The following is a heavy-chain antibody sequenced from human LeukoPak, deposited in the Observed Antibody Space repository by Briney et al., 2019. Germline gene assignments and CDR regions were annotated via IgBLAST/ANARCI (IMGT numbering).Heavy chain of an antibody. J-gene: IGHJ4*02. D-gene: IGHD5-24*01. CDR3: ARHGMAPDY. V-gene: IGHV5-51*01. CDR1: GYTFTSYW. CDR2: TFPGDSET. Sequence: GESLKISCKASGYTFTSYWIGWVRQMPGKGLERMGITFPGDSETRYGPSFQGQVTISADKSINTAYLQWNSLKASDSAMYYCARHGMAPDYWGQGTLVTVSS.